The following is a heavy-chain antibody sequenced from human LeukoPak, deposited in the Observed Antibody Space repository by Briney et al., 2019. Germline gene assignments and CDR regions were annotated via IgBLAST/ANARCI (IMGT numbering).Heavy chain of an antibody. D-gene: IGHD2-2*01. CDR1: GYTFTSYY. CDR2: INPSGGST. Sequence: GASVKVSCKASGYTFTSYYMHWVRQAPGQGLEWMGIINPSGGSTSYAQKFQGRVTMTRDTSTSTVYMELSSLRSEDTAVYYCATGYCSSTSCYRGGYNWFDPWGQGTLVTVSS. CDR3: ATGYCSSTSCYRGGYNWFDP. J-gene: IGHJ5*02. V-gene: IGHV1-46*01.